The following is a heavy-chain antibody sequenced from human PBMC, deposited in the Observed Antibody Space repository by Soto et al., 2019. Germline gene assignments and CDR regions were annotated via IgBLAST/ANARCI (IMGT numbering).Heavy chain of an antibody. D-gene: IGHD2-15*01. J-gene: IGHJ5*01. CDR1: GYTFTASY. CDR2: ITPGNGNT. V-gene: IGHV1-3*01. Sequence: ASVKVSCKTFGYTFTASYIHWVRQAPGQGLEWMGWITPGNGNTNYSQRFQGRVTITRDTSASTAYMELSSLRSEDTAVYYCARAPLAYSNNWFDSWGQGTLVTVSS. CDR3: ARAPLAYSNNWFDS.